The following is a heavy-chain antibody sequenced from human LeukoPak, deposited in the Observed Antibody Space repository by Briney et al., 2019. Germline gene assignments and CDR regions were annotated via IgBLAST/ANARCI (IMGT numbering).Heavy chain of an antibody. Sequence: PGGSLRLSCAASGFTFSTYAMTWVRQAPGKGLEWVSGINSNGDEIYYADSVRGRFTISRDNSNNALYLQMDSLRAEDTAVYYCANWIGSSSRDYWGQGPWSPSPQ. J-gene: IGHJ4*02. CDR3: ANWIGSSSRDY. D-gene: IGHD6-6*01. CDR2: INSNGDEI. V-gene: IGHV3-23*01. CDR1: GFTFSTYA.